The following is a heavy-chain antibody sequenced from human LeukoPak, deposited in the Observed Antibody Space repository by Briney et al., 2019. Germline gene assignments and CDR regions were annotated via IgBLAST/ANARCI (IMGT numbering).Heavy chain of an antibody. V-gene: IGHV4-39*07. Sequence: PSETLSLTCTVSGGSISCSSYYWGWIRQPPGKGLEWIGSIYYSGSTYYNPSLKSRVTISVDTSKNQFSLKLSSVTAADTAVYYCARDRAGGYTAMDWGQGTLVTVSS. D-gene: IGHD5-18*01. CDR2: IYYSGST. CDR3: ARDRAGGYTAMD. CDR1: GGSISCSSYY. J-gene: IGHJ4*02.